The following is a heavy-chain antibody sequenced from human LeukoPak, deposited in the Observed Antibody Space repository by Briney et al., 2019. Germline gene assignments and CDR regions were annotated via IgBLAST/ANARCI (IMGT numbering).Heavy chain of an antibody. D-gene: IGHD6-19*01. CDR3: ARETRGAVGSY. CDR1: VFTSTIYT. Sequence: RGSLRLSSAASVFTSTIYTMSSVPDPPRERLWWVSGISSSSGTIYYAESVKGRFTIYRDNSKNTLYLQMNSLRAEDTAVYYCARETRGAVGSYWGQGTLVTVSS. J-gene: IGHJ4*02. CDR2: ISSSSGTI. V-gene: IGHV3-23*01.